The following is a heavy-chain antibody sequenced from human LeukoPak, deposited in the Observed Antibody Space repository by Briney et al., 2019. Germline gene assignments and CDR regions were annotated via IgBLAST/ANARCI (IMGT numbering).Heavy chain of an antibody. D-gene: IGHD3-10*01. Sequence: GGSLRLSCAASGFAFSTYAMRWVRQAPGKGLEWVSAFGAGTGAIAIYADSVKGRFTISRDDSKNTLYLQMNSLRAEDTAVYYCAKNYESGRGVPYGMDVWGQGTTVTVSS. CDR3: AKNYESGRGVPYGMDV. CDR2: FGAGTGAIA. J-gene: IGHJ6*02. CDR1: GFAFSTYA. V-gene: IGHV3-23*01.